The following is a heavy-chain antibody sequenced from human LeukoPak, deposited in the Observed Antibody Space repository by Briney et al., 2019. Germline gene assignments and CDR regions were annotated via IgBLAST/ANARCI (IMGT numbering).Heavy chain of an antibody. CDR1: GFTFGSYT. CDR3: ARRDGSGYSALDS. Sequence: GWSLRLSCAASGFTFGSYTMTWVRHAPGKGLEWVSTGDYCGVQTCFADSARGRFTLSRDNSKNTLYLKMNSPRAEATAVYYCARRDGSGYSALDSWGQGFLVTVSS. V-gene: IGHV3-23*01. D-gene: IGHD6-19*01. J-gene: IGHJ4*02. CDR2: GDYCGVQT.